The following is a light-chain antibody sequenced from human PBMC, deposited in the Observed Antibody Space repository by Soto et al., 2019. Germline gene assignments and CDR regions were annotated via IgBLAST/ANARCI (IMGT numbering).Light chain of an antibody. J-gene: IGLJ2*01. CDR1: SSNIGNNL. CDR3: CSYAASRTYVV. CDR2: TNN. Sequence: QSVLTQPPSASGTPGQRVTISCSGSSSNIGNNLVSWYQQLPGAAPKLLIHTNNQRPSGVPDRFSGSKSGNTASLKISGLQAEEEADYYCCSYAASRTYVVFGGGTKVTVL. V-gene: IGLV1-44*01.